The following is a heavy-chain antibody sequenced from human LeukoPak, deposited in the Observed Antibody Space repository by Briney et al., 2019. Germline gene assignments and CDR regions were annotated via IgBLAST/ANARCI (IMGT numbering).Heavy chain of an antibody. CDR2: IYYSGST. CDR1: GGSVSSGSYY. D-gene: IGHD2-15*01. CDR3: ARDLPPWSVPPHGGDY. Sequence: PSETLSLTCTVSGGSVSSGSYYWSWIRQPPGKGLEWIGYIYYSGSTNYNPSLKSRVTISVDTSKNQFSLKLSSVTAADTAVYYCARDLPPWSVPPHGGDYWGQGHLVPVSS. V-gene: IGHV4-61*01. J-gene: IGHJ4*02.